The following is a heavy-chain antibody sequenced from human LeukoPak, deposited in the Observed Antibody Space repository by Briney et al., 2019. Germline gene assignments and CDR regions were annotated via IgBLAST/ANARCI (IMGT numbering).Heavy chain of an antibody. D-gene: IGHD3-22*01. CDR1: GGSFGGYY. Sequence: SETLSLTCAVYGGSFGGYYWSWIRQPPGKGLEWIGEINHSGSTNYNPSLKSRVTISVDTSKNQFSLKLSSVTAADTAVYYCARGLGDSSGYYFDYWGQGTLVTVSS. CDR2: INHSGST. J-gene: IGHJ4*02. V-gene: IGHV4-34*01. CDR3: ARGLGDSSGYYFDY.